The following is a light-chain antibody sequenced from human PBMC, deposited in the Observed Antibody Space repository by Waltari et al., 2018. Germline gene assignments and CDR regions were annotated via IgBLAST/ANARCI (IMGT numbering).Light chain of an antibody. Sequence: DIVMTQSPDSLAVSLGERATINCKSSQSVLYSSNNKTYLAWYQQKPGQPPKLLMYWASTRESGVPDRFSGSGSGTDFTLTISSLQAEDVAVYYCQQYYSTPPAFGGGTKVGIK. V-gene: IGKV4-1*01. CDR3: QQYYSTPPA. CDR1: QSVLYSSNNKTY. J-gene: IGKJ4*01. CDR2: WAS.